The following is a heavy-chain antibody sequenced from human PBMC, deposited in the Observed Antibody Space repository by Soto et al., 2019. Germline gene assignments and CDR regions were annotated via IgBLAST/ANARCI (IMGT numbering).Heavy chain of an antibody. V-gene: IGHV1-69*13. D-gene: IGHD3-22*01. CDR3: ARDRADDDSSGYYYYYGMDV. CDR2: IIPIFGTA. Sequence: SVKVSCKASGGTFSSYAISWVRQAPGQGLEWMGGIIPIFGTANYAQKLQGRVTITADESTSTAYMELSSLRSEDTAVYYCARDRADDDSSGYYYYYGMDVWGQGTTVTVS. J-gene: IGHJ6*02. CDR1: GGTFSSYA.